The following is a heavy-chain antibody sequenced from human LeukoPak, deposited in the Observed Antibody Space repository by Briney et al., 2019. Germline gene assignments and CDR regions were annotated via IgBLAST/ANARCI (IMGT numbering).Heavy chain of an antibody. J-gene: IGHJ3*02. V-gene: IGHV4-59*01. CDR2: IYYSGST. CDR3: ARSRTAMVNDAFDI. Sequence: PSETLSLTCTVSAGSISSYHWSWIRQPPGKGLEWIGYIYYSGSTNYNPSLKSRVTISVDTSKNQFSLKLSSVTAADTAVYYCARSRTAMVNDAFDIWGQGTMVTVSS. CDR1: AGSISSYH. D-gene: IGHD5-18*01.